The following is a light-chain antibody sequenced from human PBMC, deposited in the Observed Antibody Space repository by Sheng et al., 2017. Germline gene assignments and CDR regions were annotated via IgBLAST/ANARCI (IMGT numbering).Light chain of an antibody. J-gene: IGKJ4*01. Sequence: TQSPSTLSAFVGDRVTITCRASQSIKTWLAWYQQKPGLAPRLLIFDASTRAAGIPDRFSGSGSGTDFTLTISRLEPEDFAVYYCQQYDGSPGTFGGGTKVEIK. V-gene: IGKV3D-20*01. CDR1: QSIKTW. CDR2: DAS. CDR3: QQYDGSPGT.